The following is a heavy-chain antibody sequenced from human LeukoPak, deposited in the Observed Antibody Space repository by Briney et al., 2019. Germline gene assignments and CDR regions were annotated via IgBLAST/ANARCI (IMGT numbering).Heavy chain of an antibody. V-gene: IGHV3-23*01. Sequence: PGGSLRLSCAASGFTFSSYAMSWVRQAPGKGLEWVSAISGSGGSTYYADSVKGRFTISRDNSKNTLYLQMNSLRAEDTAAYYCAKPWLEGDYSCFDYWGQGTLVTVSS. CDR1: GFTFSSYA. D-gene: IGHD5-12*01. CDR2: ISGSGGST. CDR3: AKPWLEGDYSCFDY. J-gene: IGHJ4*02.